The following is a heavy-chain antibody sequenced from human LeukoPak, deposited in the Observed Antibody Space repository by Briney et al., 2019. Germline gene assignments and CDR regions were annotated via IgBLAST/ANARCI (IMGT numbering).Heavy chain of an antibody. Sequence: SVKVSCKASGGAFSSYAISWVRQAPGQGLEWMGGVIPIFGTANYAQKFQGRVTITADESTSTAYMELSSLRSEDTAVYYCASEAAAGLTRQHWGQGTLVTVSS. D-gene: IGHD6-13*01. CDR3: ASEAAAGLTRQH. J-gene: IGHJ1*01. CDR2: VIPIFGTA. CDR1: GGAFSSYA. V-gene: IGHV1-69*13.